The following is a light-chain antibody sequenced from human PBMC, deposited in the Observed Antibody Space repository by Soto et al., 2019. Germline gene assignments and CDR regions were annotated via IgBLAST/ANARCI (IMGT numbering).Light chain of an antibody. V-gene: IGLV1-44*01. CDR3: EGWDDSLKGHV. CDR2: SLS. J-gene: IGLJ1*01. Sequence: QSVLTQPPSASGTPGQRVAFSWSGGTANIGANTVNWYQQLPGAAPKLLIYSLSQRPSGVPDRFSGSKSGTSASLAISGLQSDDEADYYCEGWDDSLKGHVFGTGNKLTXL. CDR1: TANIGANT.